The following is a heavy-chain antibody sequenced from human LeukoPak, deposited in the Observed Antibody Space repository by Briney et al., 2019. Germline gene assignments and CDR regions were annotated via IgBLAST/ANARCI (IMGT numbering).Heavy chain of an antibody. V-gene: IGHV1-2*02. Sequence: ASVKVSCKASGYTFTGYYMHWVRQAPGQGLEWMGWINPNSGGTNYAQKFQGRVTMTRDTSISTAYMELSRLRSDDTAVYYCARGPGVETYYYDSSGYSFDPWGQGTLVTVSS. CDR2: INPNSGGT. CDR3: ARGPGVETYYYDSSGYSFDP. D-gene: IGHD3-22*01. J-gene: IGHJ5*02. CDR1: GYTFTGYY.